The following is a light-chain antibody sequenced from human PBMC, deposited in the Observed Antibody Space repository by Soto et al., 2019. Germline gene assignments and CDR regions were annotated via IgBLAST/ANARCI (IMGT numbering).Light chain of an antibody. CDR1: QSISSW. CDR3: QQYNSYVWT. J-gene: IGKJ1*01. V-gene: IGKV1-5*01. Sequence: DIQMTQSPSTLSASVGDRVTITCRASQSISSWLAWYQQKPGKAPKLLIYDASSLEGGVPSRFSGSGSGTECTLSISSLQPEDFATYYCQQYNSYVWTFGQGTKVEIK. CDR2: DAS.